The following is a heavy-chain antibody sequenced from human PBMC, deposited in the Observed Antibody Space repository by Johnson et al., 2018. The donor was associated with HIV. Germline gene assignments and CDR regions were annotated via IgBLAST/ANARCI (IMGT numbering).Heavy chain of an antibody. J-gene: IGHJ3*01. V-gene: IGHV3-30-3*01. Sequence: QAQLVESGGGVVQPGRSLRLSCAASGFTFSSYAMHWVRQAPGKGLEWVAVISYDGSNKYYADSVKGRFTISRDNSKNTLYLQMNSLRAEDTAVYYCANGQWDRGVWGQGTMVTVSS. CDR2: ISYDGSNK. CDR3: ANGQWDRGV. CDR1: GFTFSSYA. D-gene: IGHD1-26*01.